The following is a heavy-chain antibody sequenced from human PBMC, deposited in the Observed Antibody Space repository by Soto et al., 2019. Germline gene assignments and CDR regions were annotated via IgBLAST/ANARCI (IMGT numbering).Heavy chain of an antibody. V-gene: IGHV4-30-4*01. Sequence: SETLSLTCSVSGGSIRSGYYYWSWIRQPPGKGLEWIGNIYYSGNTYYNPSLKSRLIISIDTSKNQLSLKVGSVPAAATAVYYCARPTQYGVEVWGQGTKVTFSS. CDR3: ARPTQYGVEV. CDR2: IYYSGNT. CDR1: GGSIRSGYYY. J-gene: IGHJ6*02.